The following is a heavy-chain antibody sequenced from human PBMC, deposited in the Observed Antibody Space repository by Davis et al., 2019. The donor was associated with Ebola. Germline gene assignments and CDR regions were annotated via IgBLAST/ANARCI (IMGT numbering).Heavy chain of an antibody. CDR3: VRDPALVVTGGGWFFGL. CDR2: ISYDSRQE. V-gene: IGHV3-30*03. Sequence: GESLKISCAGSGFRFRDYGMHWVRQPPGKGLEWVAVISYDSRQESFSDSVRGRFTVSRDNAKNSLYLQMNSLRAEDTAVYYCVRDPALVVTGGGWFFGLWGRGTLVTVSS. D-gene: IGHD2-21*02. CDR1: GFRFRDYG. J-gene: IGHJ2*01.